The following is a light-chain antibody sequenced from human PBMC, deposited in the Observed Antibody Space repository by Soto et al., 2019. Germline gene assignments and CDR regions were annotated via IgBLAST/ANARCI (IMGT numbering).Light chain of an antibody. CDR2: LEGSGSY. J-gene: IGLJ3*02. V-gene: IGLV4-60*03. Sequence: QPVLTQSSSASASLGSSVKLTLTLSSGQISYIIAWHQQQPGKAPRYLMKLEGSGSYNKGSGVPDRFSGSSSGADRYLTISNIQSEDEADYYCETWDSNIWVFGGGTKLTVL. CDR1: SGQISYI. CDR3: ETWDSNIWV.